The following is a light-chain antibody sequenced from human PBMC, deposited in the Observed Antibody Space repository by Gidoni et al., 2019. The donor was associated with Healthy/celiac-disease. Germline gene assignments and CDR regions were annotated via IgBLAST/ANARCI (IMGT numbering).Light chain of an antibody. Sequence: ELVLTHSTGTLSLSPGERATLSCRASQSVSSSYLAWYQQKPGQAPRLLIYGASSRATGIPDRFSGSGSGTDFTLTISRLEPEDFAVYYCQQYGSSPMYTFGQGTKLEIK. CDR3: QQYGSSPMYT. J-gene: IGKJ2*01. CDR2: GAS. CDR1: QSVSSSY. V-gene: IGKV3-20*01.